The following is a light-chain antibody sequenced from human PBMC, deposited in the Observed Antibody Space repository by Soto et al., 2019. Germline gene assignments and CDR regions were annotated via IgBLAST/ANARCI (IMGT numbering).Light chain of an antibody. CDR2: EVS. V-gene: IGLV2-8*01. J-gene: IGLJ3*02. Sequence: QAVLTQPPSASGSPAQSVTISCTGTSSDVGYYNSVSWYQQHPGKAPKLMIYEVSKRPSGVPERFSGSKSGNTASLTVSGLQAEDEADYYCTSYAGSNNFRVFGGGTKLTVL. CDR1: SSDVGYYNS. CDR3: TSYAGSNNFRV.